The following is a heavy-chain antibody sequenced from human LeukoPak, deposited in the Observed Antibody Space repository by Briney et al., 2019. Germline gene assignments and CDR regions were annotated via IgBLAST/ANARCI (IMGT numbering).Heavy chain of an antibody. CDR3: VRAYYDFWSGSDIDY. J-gene: IGHJ4*02. V-gene: IGHV1-18*01. CDR2: VSTYNGNK. Sequence: ASVKVSCKASGYTFTMYGITWVRQAPGRGLEWMGWVSTYNGNKHYAQKLQDRVTMMTDTSSSTAYMELRSLRSDDTAVYYCVRAYYDFWSGSDIDYWGQGTLVTVSS. D-gene: IGHD3-3*01. CDR1: GYTFTMYG.